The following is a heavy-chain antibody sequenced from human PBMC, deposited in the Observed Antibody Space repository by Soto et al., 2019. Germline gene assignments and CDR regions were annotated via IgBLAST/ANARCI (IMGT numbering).Heavy chain of an antibody. CDR3: ARGHPLDGEKYYLDY. D-gene: IGHD2-21*01. CDR2: INHSGST. V-gene: IGHV4-34*01. CDR1: GGSFSGYY. Sequence: SETLSLTCAVYGGSFSGYYWSWIRQPPGKGLEWIGEINHSGSTNYNPSLKSRVTISVDTPKNQFSLKLSSVTAADTAVYYCARGHPLDGEKYYLDYWGQGTLVTVSS. J-gene: IGHJ4*02.